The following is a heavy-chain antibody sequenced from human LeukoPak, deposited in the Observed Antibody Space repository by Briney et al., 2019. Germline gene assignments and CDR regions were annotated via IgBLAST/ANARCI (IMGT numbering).Heavy chain of an antibody. Sequence: GGSLRLSCAASGFTFSSYSMNWVRQAPGKGLEWISYITSSSSTIYYADSVKGRFTVSRDNAKNSLYLQLSSLRAEDTAVYYCAAASAFSSSWRSWGQGTVVTVSS. CDR1: GFTFSSYS. CDR3: AAASAFSSSWRS. CDR2: ITSSSSTI. V-gene: IGHV3-48*01. J-gene: IGHJ5*02. D-gene: IGHD6-13*01.